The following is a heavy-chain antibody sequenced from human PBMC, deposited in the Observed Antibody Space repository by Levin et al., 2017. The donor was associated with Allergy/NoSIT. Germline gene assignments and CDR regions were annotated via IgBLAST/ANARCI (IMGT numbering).Heavy chain of an antibody. CDR1: GFTFSSYA. V-gene: IGHV3-23*01. Sequence: GGSLRLSCAASGFTFSSYAMSWVRQASGKGLEWVSAISGSGGSKYYADSVKGRFTISRDDSTDTLSLQMNSLRAEDTAVYYCAKDHRGYSYGQRYWYFDLWGRGTLVTVSS. D-gene: IGHD5-18*01. CDR3: AKDHRGYSYGQRYWYFDL. J-gene: IGHJ2*01. CDR2: ISGSGGSK.